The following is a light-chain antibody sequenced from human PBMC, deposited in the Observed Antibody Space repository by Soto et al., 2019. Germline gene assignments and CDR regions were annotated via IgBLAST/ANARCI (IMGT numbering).Light chain of an antibody. CDR3: QQYYSTPPGYT. V-gene: IGKV4-1*01. Sequence: DIVMTQSPDSLAVSLGERATINCKSSQSVLYSSNNKNYLAWYQQKPGQPPKLLIYWASTRESGVPDRFSGSGSGTDFTLTISSLQAEDVAVHYCQQYYSTPPGYTFGQGTKLEIK. J-gene: IGKJ2*01. CDR2: WAS. CDR1: QSVLYSSNNKNY.